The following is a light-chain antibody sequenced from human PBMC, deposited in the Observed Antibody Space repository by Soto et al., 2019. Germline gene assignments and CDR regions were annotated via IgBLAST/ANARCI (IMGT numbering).Light chain of an antibody. J-gene: IGLJ1*01. CDR3: SSYTSSSTYV. Sequence: QSALTQPASGSGSPGQSITISCTGTISDVGGYNYVSWYQQHPGKAPKLMIYDVSNRPSGVSNRFSGSKFGNTASLTISGLQAEDEADYYCSSYTSSSTYVFGTGTKVTVL. CDR1: ISDVGGYNY. CDR2: DVS. V-gene: IGLV2-14*03.